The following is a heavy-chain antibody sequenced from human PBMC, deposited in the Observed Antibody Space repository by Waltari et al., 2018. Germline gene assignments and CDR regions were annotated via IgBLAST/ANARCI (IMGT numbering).Heavy chain of an antibody. CDR2: MNPNSGNT. CDR1: GYTFTSNA. V-gene: IGHV1-8*01. J-gene: IGHJ5*02. CDR3: AKVAINTGNWFDP. D-gene: IGHD2-8*02. Sequence: QVQLVQSGAEVKKPGASVKVSCKASGYTFTSNAINWVRQATGQGLEWMGWMNPNSGNTAYAQKFQGRVTMTRNTTISTAYMELSSLRSEDTAVYYCAKVAINTGNWFDPWGQGTLVTVSS.